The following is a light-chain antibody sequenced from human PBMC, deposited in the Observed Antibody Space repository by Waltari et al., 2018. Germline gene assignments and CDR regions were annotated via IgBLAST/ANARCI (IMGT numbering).Light chain of an antibody. CDR3: AAWDDSLSGPSVV. CDR2: MTN. V-gene: IGLV1-47*01. Sequence: QSVLTQPHSASGTPGQRVTISCSGSCSNIGSNYVYCYQQLPGSAPKLLIYMTNRRPSGVPGRFSGSKSGSSASLSISGLRSEDEADYYCAAWDDSLSGPSVVFGGGTKLTVL. CDR1: CSNIGSNY. J-gene: IGLJ2*01.